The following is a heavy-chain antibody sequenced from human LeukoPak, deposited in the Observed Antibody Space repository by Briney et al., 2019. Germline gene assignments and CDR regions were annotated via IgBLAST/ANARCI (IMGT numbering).Heavy chain of an antibody. J-gene: IGHJ5*02. CDR2: ISYDGSNK. Sequence: GGSLRLSCAASGFTFRSYAMHWVRQAPGKGLEWVAVISYDGSNKYYADSVKGRFTISRDNSKNTLYLQMNSLRAEDTAVYYCARVPKFPYSSSRPFDPWGQGTLVTVSS. CDR1: GFTFRSYA. D-gene: IGHD6-13*01. V-gene: IGHV3-30-3*01. CDR3: ARVPKFPYSSSRPFDP.